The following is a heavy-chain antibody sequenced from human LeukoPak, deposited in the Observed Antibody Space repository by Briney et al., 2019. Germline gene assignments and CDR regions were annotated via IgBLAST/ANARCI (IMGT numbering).Heavy chain of an antibody. Sequence: GGSLRLSCAASGFTFSSYGMHWVRQAAGKGLEWVAHISSDASYDHYVDSVKGRFTISRDNSKNTLYLQVDSVRGEDTAVYYCAEGGNSSINYWGQGTLVTVSS. CDR1: GFTFSSYG. CDR3: AEGGNSSINY. D-gene: IGHD4-11*01. CDR2: ISSDASYD. V-gene: IGHV3-30*18. J-gene: IGHJ4*02.